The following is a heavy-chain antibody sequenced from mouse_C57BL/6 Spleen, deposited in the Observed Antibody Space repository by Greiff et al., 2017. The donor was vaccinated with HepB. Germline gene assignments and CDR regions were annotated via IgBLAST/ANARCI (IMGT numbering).Heavy chain of an antibody. V-gene: IGHV5-4*01. CDR1: GFTFSSYA. D-gene: IGHD2-4*01. CDR3: ATDYYEYDGFDY. CDR2: ISDGGSYT. J-gene: IGHJ2*01. Sequence: EVQVVESGGGLVKPGGSLKLSCAASGFTFSSYAMSWVRQTPEKRLEWVATISDGGSYTYYTDNVKGRFTISRDNAKNNLYLQMSHLKSEDTAMYYCATDYYEYDGFDYWGQGTTLTVSS.